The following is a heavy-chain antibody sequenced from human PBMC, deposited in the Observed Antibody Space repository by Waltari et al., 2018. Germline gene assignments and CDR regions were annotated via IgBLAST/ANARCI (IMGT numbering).Heavy chain of an antibody. J-gene: IGHJ6*02. CDR3: ARDYPVRSYYYGMDV. D-gene: IGHD4-4*01. Sequence: QVQLQESGPGLVKPSETLSLTCTVSGGSISSYYWSWIRQPPKKGLEWIGYIYYSGSTNSNPTLKSRVTISIDTSKNQFSPKLSSVTAADTAVYYCARDYPVRSYYYGMDVWGQGTTVTVSS. CDR1: GGSISSYY. V-gene: IGHV4-59*01. CDR2: IYYSGST.